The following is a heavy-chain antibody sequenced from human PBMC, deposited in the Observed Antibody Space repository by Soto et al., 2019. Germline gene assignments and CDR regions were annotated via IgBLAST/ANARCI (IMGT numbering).Heavy chain of an antibody. CDR3: AKDLQRIVVVPAPSDY. D-gene: IGHD2-2*01. Sequence: PGGSLRLSCAASGFTFSSYGMHWVRQAPGKGLEWVSAISGSGGSTYYADSVKGRFTISRDNSKNTLYLQMNSLRAEDTAVYYCAKDLQRIVVVPAPSDYWGQGTLVTVSS. V-gene: IGHV3-23*01. J-gene: IGHJ4*02. CDR2: ISGSGGST. CDR1: GFTFSSYG.